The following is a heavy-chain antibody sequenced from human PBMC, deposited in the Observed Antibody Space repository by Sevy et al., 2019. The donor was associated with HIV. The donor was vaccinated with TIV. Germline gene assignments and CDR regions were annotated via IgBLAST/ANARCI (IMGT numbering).Heavy chain of an antibody. CDR2: ISRSSSTI. D-gene: IGHD6-19*01. V-gene: IGHV3-48*01. Sequence: GGSLRLSCAASGFTFSSYSMNWVRQAPGKGLEWVSYISRSSSTIYYVDSVKGRFTISRDNAKNSLYLQMNSLRAEDTAVYYCARSPRYSSVWYGIDYWGQGTLVTVSS. CDR3: ARSPRYSSVWYGIDY. J-gene: IGHJ4*02. CDR1: GFTFSSYS.